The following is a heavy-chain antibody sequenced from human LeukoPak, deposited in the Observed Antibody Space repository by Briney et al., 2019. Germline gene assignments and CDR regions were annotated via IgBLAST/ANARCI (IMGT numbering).Heavy chain of an antibody. Sequence: PSETLSLTCAVYGGSFSGYYWSWIRQPPGKGLEWIGEINHSGSTNYNPSLKSRVTISVDTSKNQFSLKLNSVTAADTPVYYCARVGAAAGFNYDYWGQGTLVTVSS. CDR2: INHSGST. CDR1: GGSFSGYY. D-gene: IGHD6-13*01. V-gene: IGHV4-34*01. CDR3: ARVGAAAGFNYDY. J-gene: IGHJ4*02.